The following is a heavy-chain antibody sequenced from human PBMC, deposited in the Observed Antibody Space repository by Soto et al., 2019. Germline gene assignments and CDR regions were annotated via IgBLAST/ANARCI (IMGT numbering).Heavy chain of an antibody. CDR2: ISPHNDRT. Sequence: QVQLVQSGADVKKPGASVKVSCKASGYNFTSYGISWVRQAPGQGLEWMGWISPHNDRTKYARRFQDRVTMTTETPTSTIYMELGSLRSDDTAVYYWARDLYYSSGRYFDHDAFDIWGQGTVVTVSS. D-gene: IGHD6-19*01. CDR1: GYNFTSYG. J-gene: IGHJ3*02. V-gene: IGHV1-18*01. CDR3: ARDLYYSSGRYFDHDAFDI.